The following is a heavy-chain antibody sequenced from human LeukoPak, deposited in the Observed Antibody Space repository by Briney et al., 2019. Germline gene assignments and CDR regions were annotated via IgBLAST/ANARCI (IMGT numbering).Heavy chain of an antibody. Sequence: GGSLRLSCAASGFTVSSNYMTWVRQAPGKGLEWVSLIYSDGTTYYADSVKGRFTVSRDNSKNTLYLQMNSLRAEDTAVYYCASYLTSIPSGMDVWGQGATVTVPS. CDR2: IYSDGTT. CDR3: ASYLTSIPSGMDV. CDR1: GFTVSSNY. J-gene: IGHJ6*02. V-gene: IGHV3-53*01. D-gene: IGHD2/OR15-2a*01.